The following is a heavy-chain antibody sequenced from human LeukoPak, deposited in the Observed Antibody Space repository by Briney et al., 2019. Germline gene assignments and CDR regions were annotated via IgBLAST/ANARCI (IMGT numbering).Heavy chain of an antibody. V-gene: IGHV3-23*01. Sequence: GGALRLSCAASGFTFSSYAMSWVRQAPGKGLEWVSAISGSGGSTYYADSVKGRFTISRDNSKNTLYLQMNSLRAEDTAVYYCAKRGEWSSGSAADRPWGQGTMVTVSS. D-gene: IGHD3-22*01. CDR2: ISGSGGST. J-gene: IGHJ3*01. CDR3: AKRGEWSSGSAADRP. CDR1: GFTFSSYA.